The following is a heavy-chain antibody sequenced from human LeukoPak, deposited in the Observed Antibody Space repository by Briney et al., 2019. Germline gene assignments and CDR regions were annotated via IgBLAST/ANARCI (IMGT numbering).Heavy chain of an antibody. CDR1: GFTFSNYA. D-gene: IGHD3-10*01. V-gene: IGHV3-21*01. CDR2: ISSSSSYI. CDR3: ARGLWFGDSIYPWFDP. Sequence: GGSLRLSCASSGFTFSNYAMSWVRQGPGKGLEWVSSISSSSSYIYYADSVKGRFTISRDNAKNSLYLQMNSLRAEDTAVYYCARGLWFGDSIYPWFDPWGQGTLVTVSS. J-gene: IGHJ5*02.